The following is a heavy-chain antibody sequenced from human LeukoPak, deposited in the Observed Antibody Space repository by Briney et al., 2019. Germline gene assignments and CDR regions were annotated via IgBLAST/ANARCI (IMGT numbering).Heavy chain of an antibody. V-gene: IGHV1-18*01. J-gene: IGHJ4*02. Sequence: GSVKVSCKTSGYTFTSYGISWVRQAPGQGLEWMGWISAYNGNTNYAQKLQGRVTMTTDTSTSTACMELRSLRSDDTAVYYCAKAALGVRKLYYFDYWGQGTLVTVSS. CDR2: ISAYNGNT. CDR3: AKAALGVRKLYYFDY. D-gene: IGHD3-16*01. CDR1: GYTFTSYG.